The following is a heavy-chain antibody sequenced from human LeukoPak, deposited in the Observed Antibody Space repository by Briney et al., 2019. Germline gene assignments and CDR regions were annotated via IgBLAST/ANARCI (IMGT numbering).Heavy chain of an antibody. CDR3: ARDFGGDQTYFDY. Sequence: SETLSLTCAVYGGSFSGYYWSWIRQPPGKGLEWIGEINHSGSTNYNPSLKSRVTISVDTSKNQFSLKLSSVTAADTAVYYCARDFGGDQTYFDYWAREPWSPSPQ. CDR1: GGSFSGYY. CDR2: INHSGST. J-gene: IGHJ4*02. D-gene: IGHD2-21*02. V-gene: IGHV4-34*01.